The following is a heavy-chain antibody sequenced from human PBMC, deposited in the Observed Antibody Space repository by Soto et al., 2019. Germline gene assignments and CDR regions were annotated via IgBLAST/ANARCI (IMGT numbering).Heavy chain of an antibody. J-gene: IGHJ6*02. CDR1: GYTFTGYY. CDR3: ARDKIAARRVYHYYGMDV. V-gene: IGHV1-2*04. CDR2: INPNSGGT. Sequence: GASVKVSCKASGYTFTGYYMHWVRQAPGQGLEWMGWINPNSGGTNYAQKFQGWVTMTRDTSISTAYMELSRLRSDDTAVYYCARDKIAARRVYHYYGMDVWGQGTTVTVSS. D-gene: IGHD6-6*01.